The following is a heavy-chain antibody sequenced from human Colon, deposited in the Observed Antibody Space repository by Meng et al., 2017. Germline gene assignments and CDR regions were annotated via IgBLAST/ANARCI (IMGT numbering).Heavy chain of an antibody. CDR2: FHYTGPI. V-gene: IGHV4-4*02. D-gene: IGHD6-19*01. J-gene: IGHJ4*02. CDR1: GVSVTSGQF. CDR3: AASSGWYRIDS. Sequence: QVQLQESGPGLVKPSVTLSLTCGVSGVSVTSGQFWTWVRQPPGKGLEWIGEFHYTGPINYKPSLMSRVTISVDASRNQFSLRLTSVTAADTAVYYCAASSGWYRIDSWGQGTLVTASS.